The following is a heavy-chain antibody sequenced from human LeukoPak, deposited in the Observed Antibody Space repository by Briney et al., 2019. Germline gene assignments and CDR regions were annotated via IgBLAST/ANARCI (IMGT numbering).Heavy chain of an antibody. Sequence: ASVKVSCKSSGYTLTDYYIHWVRQAPGQGLEWMGWISPYNGDTNYAQNFQDRVTMTTDTPTSTAYMELRTLGSDDTAVYYCARDKQAVNWNQLYYLDFWGQGTLVTVSS. D-gene: IGHD1-1*01. CDR3: ARDKQAVNWNQLYYLDF. V-gene: IGHV1-18*04. CDR2: ISPYNGDT. J-gene: IGHJ4*02. CDR1: GYTLTDYY.